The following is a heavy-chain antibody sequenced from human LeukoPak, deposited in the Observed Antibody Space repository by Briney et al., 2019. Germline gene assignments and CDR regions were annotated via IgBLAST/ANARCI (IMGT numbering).Heavy chain of an antibody. Sequence: GGSLRLSCAASGFTFSSYAMHWVRQAPGKGLEWVAVISYDGSNKYYADSVKGRFTISRDNSKNTLYLQMNSLRAEDTAVYYCAKVGRPQLVPFDYWGQGTLVTVSS. D-gene: IGHD6-13*01. CDR3: AKVGRPQLVPFDY. J-gene: IGHJ4*02. V-gene: IGHV3-30-3*01. CDR1: GFTFSSYA. CDR2: ISYDGSNK.